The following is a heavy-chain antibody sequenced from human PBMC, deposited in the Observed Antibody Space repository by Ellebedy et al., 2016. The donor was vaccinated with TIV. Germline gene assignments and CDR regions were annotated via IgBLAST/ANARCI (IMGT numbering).Heavy chain of an antibody. D-gene: IGHD5-18*01. CDR3: ARDKYGYGNFDF. J-gene: IGHJ4*02. CDR2: LSSDGAEE. Sequence: GESLKISCSASGFTFRSYGLHWVRQAPGKGLEWVALLSSDGAEEYYGDSVRGRFTISRDNSKNTLYLHMPTLRAEDTAFYYCARDKYGYGNFDFWGQGTLVTVSS. CDR1: GFTFRSYG. V-gene: IGHV3-30*03.